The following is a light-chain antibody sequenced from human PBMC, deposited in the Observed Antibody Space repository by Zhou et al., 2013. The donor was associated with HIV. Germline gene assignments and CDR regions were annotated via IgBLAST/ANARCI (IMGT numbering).Light chain of an antibody. CDR1: QDIGNF. CDR3: QQYNSYSLT. J-gene: IGKJ1*01. CDR2: GVS. V-gene: IGKV1-16*01. Sequence: DIQMTQSPSSLSASIGDNVTITCRASQDIGNFLAWLQHKPGKAPKSLIYGVSNLRGGVPSRFSGSGSGTEFTLTISSLQPDDFATYYCQQYNSYSLTFGQGTKVEIK.